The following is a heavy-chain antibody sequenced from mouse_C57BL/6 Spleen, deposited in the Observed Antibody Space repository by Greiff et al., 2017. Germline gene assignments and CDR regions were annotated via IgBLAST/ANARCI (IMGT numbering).Heavy chain of an antibody. CDR1: GFTFSDYY. Sequence: EVQVVESEGGLVQPGSSMKLSCTASGFTFSDYYMAWVRQVPEKGLEWVANINYDGSSTYYLDSLKSRFIISRDNAKNILYLQMSSLKSEDTATYYCARGGYDEAPYLDYWGQGTTLTVSS. D-gene: IGHD2-2*01. V-gene: IGHV5-16*01. CDR3: ARGGYDEAPYLDY. J-gene: IGHJ2*01. CDR2: INYDGSST.